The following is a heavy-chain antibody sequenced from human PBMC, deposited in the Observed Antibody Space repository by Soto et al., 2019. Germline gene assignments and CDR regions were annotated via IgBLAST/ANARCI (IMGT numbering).Heavy chain of an antibody. D-gene: IGHD3-22*01. CDR1: GGTFSSYA. V-gene: IGHV1-69*01. CDR2: IIPIFGTA. J-gene: IGHJ4*02. CDR3: ARGAHYYDSSGYYFFDY. Sequence: QVQLVQSGAEVKKPGSSVKVSCKASGGTFSSYAISWVRQAPGQGIEWMGGIIPIFGTANYAQKFQGRVTITADESTSTAYMELSSLRSEDTAVYYCARGAHYYDSSGYYFFDYWGQGTLVTVSS.